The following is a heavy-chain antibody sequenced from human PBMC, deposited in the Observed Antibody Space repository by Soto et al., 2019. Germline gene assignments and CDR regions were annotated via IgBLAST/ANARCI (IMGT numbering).Heavy chain of an antibody. CDR1: EFSFSWYA. J-gene: IGHJ4*02. D-gene: IGHD3-9*01. CDR3: ARTFDTITYYFDY. Sequence: PGGSLRLSCAASEFSFSWYAMQWMRQAPGKGLEWVAVISFDGNIIHYADSVKGRFIISRDNSKNTLYLQMHSLSGEDTAVYYCARTFDTITYYFDYWGQGTLVTVSS. CDR2: ISFDGNII. V-gene: IGHV3-30-3*01.